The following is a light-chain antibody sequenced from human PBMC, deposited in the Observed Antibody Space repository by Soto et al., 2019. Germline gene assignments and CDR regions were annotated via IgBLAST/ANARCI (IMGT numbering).Light chain of an antibody. CDR3: QAWDNKNYV. CDR1: NLGEKY. CDR2: QDT. V-gene: IGLV3-1*01. Sequence: SSELTQPPSVSVSPGQTASITCSGDNLGEKYVCWYQQKPGQSPVLVIYQDTKRPSGIPERFSGSNSGNTATLTISGTQAKDEADYYCQAWDNKNYVFGTGTKVTVL. J-gene: IGLJ1*01.